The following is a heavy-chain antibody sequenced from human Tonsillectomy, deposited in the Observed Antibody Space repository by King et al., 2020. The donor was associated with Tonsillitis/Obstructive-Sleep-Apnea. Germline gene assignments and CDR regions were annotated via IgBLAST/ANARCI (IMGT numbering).Heavy chain of an antibody. J-gene: IGHJ5*02. CDR2: IIPIFGTA. CDR3: AGVVVQGIIGWFDP. V-gene: IGHV1-69*01. D-gene: IGHD3-10*01. CDR1: GGTFSSYA. Sequence: QLVQSGAEVKKPGSSVKVSCKASGGTFSSYAISWVRQAPGQGLEWMGGIIPIFGTANYAQRFQGRVTITADDSTSTAYMELSSLRSEDTAGYYCAGVVVQGIIGWFDPWGQGTLVTVSS.